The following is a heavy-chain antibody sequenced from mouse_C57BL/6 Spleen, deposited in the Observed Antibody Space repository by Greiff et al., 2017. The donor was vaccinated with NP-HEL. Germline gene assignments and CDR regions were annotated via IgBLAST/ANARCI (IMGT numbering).Heavy chain of an antibody. CDR2: INPSTGGT. CDR3: ARAGWLSSRAMDY. CDR1: GYTFTSYW. V-gene: IGHV1-53*01. D-gene: IGHD1-1*02. J-gene: IGHJ4*01. Sequence: QVQLQQPGPELVKPGASVTLSCKASGYTFTSYWMHWVKQRPGQGLEWLGNINPSTGGTNYNEKFKSKSTLTVDKSTSTAYMQLSSLTSEDSAVYYFARAGWLSSRAMDYWGQGTSVTVSS.